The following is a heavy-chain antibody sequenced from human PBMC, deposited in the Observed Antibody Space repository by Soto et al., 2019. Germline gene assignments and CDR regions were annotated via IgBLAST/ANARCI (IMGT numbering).Heavy chain of an antibody. CDR3: ARVVLGAVTTYYYYGMDV. CDR2: IIPIFGTA. J-gene: IGHJ6*02. Sequence: ASVKVSCKASGGTFSSYAISWVRQAPGQGLEWMGGIIPIFGTANYAQKFQGRVTITADESTSTAYMELSSLRSEDTAVYYCARVVLGAVTTYYYYGMDVWGQGTTVTVSS. V-gene: IGHV1-69*13. CDR1: GGTFSSYA. D-gene: IGHD4-17*01.